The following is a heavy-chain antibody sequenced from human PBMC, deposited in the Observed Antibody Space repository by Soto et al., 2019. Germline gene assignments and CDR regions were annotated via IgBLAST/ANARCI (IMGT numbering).Heavy chain of an antibody. V-gene: IGHV4-59*08. Sequence: SETLSLTCTVSGGSISSYYWSWIRQPPGKGLEWIGYIYYSGSTYYNPSLKSRFTISVDTSKNQFSLKLSSVTAADTAVYYCARSLYYDSSGYYDYWGQGTLVTVSS. CDR1: GGSISSYY. CDR2: IYYSGST. J-gene: IGHJ4*02. CDR3: ARSLYYDSSGYYDY. D-gene: IGHD3-22*01.